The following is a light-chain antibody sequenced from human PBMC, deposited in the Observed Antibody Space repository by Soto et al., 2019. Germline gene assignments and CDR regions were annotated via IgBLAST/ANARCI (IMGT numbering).Light chain of an antibody. CDR1: ISNIVKNY. Sequence: QSALTQPPSVSAAPGQKVTISCSGSISNIVKNYVFWYQQLPGTAPKLLIYDNNKRPSGIPDRFSGSKSGTSATLGITGLQTGDEADYYCGTWDDSLSAGVFGGGTKLTVL. CDR3: GTWDDSLSAGV. V-gene: IGLV1-51*01. CDR2: DNN. J-gene: IGLJ2*01.